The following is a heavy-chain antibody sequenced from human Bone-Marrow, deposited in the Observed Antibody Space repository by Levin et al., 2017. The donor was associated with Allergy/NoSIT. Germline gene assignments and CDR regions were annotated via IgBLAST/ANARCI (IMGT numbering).Heavy chain of an antibody. J-gene: IGHJ4*02. V-gene: IGHV3-21*01. CDR1: GFTFSSYS. Sequence: GESLKISCTASGFTFSSYSMNWVRQAPGKGLEWVSSISSGDNHIYYADSVKGRFTISRDNAKNSLYLHMNSLRAEDTAMYYCAREGGYCFGSSCRYFDCWGQGTLVTVSS. D-gene: IGHD2-2*01. CDR2: ISSGDNHI. CDR3: AREGGYCFGSSCRYFDC.